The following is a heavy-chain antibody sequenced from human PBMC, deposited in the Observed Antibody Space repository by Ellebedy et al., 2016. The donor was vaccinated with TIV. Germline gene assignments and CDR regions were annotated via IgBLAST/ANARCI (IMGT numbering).Heavy chain of an antibody. CDR1: GYSISSGYY. CDR3: ARYGYLGYY. Sequence: SETLSLTXTVSGYSISSGYYWGWIRQPPGKGLEWIGSIYHSGSTYYNPSLKSRVTISVDTSKNQFSLKLSSVTAADTAVYYCARYGYLGYYWGQGTLVTVSS. D-gene: IGHD5-18*01. CDR2: IYHSGST. V-gene: IGHV4-38-2*02. J-gene: IGHJ4*02.